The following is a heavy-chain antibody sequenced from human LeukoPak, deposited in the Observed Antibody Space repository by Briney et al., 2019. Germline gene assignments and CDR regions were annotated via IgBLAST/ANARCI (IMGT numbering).Heavy chain of an antibody. Sequence: GGSLRLSCAASGFTFSTYAMHWVRQAPGKGLEYVSAIDSNGDSTYYANSVKGRFTISRDNAKNSLYLQMNSLRAEDMALYYCAKDKCSGGSCSFDYWGQGTLVTVSS. J-gene: IGHJ4*02. D-gene: IGHD2-15*01. CDR2: IDSNGDST. V-gene: IGHV3-64*01. CDR3: AKDKCSGGSCSFDY. CDR1: GFTFSTYA.